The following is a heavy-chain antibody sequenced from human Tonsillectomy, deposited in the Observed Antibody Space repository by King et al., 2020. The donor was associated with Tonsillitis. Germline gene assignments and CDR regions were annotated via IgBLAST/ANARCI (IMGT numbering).Heavy chain of an antibody. Sequence: VQLVESGGGLVQPGRSLRLSCTASGFTFGDYGMSWVRQAPGKGLEWVGFIRSKAYGGTTEYAAFVKGRFTISRDDSKSIAYLQMNSLKTGDTAVYYCTLPSAPPVWGQGTLVTVSS. CDR1: GFTFGDYG. CDR3: TLPSAPPV. J-gene: IGHJ4*02. CDR2: IRSKAYGGTT. V-gene: IGHV3-49*04. D-gene: IGHD2-2*01.